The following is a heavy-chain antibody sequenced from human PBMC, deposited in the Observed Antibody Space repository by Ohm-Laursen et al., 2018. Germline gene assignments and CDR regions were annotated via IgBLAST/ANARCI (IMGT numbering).Heavy chain of an antibody. Sequence: SLRLSCAASGFTVSSNYMSWVRQAPGKGLEWVSVIYSGGSTYYADSVKGRFTISRDNSKNTLYLQMNSLRAEDTAVYYCARSPYRRHYDILTGYYKHYGMDVWGQGTTVTVSS. CDR3: ARSPYRRHYDILTGYYKHYGMDV. V-gene: IGHV3-53*01. J-gene: IGHJ6*02. D-gene: IGHD3-9*01. CDR1: GFTVSSNY. CDR2: IYSGGST.